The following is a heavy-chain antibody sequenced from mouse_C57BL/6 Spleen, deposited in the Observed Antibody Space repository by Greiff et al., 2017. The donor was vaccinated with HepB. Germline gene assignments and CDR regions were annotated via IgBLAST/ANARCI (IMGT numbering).Heavy chain of an antibody. CDR3: AKRGVYDGYYNAMDY. CDR2: INPSSGYT. J-gene: IGHJ4*01. Sequence: VQLQQSGADLAKPGASVKLSCKASGYTFTSYWMHWVKQRPGQGLEWIGYINPSSGYTKYNQKFKDKAKLNADKSSSIAYMQLSSLTYEDSAVYYCAKRGVYDGYYNAMDYWGQRTSVTVSS. CDR1: GYTFTSYW. V-gene: IGHV1-7*01. D-gene: IGHD2-3*01.